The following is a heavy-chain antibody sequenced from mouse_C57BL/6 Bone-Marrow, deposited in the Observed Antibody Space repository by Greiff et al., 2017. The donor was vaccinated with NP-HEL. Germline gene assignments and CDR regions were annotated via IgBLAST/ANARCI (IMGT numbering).Heavy chain of an antibody. Sequence: QVQLQQSGPELVKPGASVKISCKASGYAFSSSWMNWVKQRPGKGLEWIGRIYPGDGDTNYNGKFKGKATLTADKSSSTAYMQLSSLTSEDSAVYFCLSYYGSSYDYWGQGTTLTVSS. CDR1: GYAFSSSW. J-gene: IGHJ2*01. CDR2: IYPGDGDT. V-gene: IGHV1-82*01. D-gene: IGHD1-1*01. CDR3: LSYYGSSYDY.